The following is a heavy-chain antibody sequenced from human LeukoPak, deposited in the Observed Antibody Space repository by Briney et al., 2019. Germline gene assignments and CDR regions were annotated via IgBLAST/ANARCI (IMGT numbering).Heavy chain of an antibody. CDR2: IYPRDSDT. J-gene: IGHJ4*02. D-gene: IGHD2-2*01. CDR1: GYSFSTYW. V-gene: IGHV5-51*01. Sequence: GESLEISCKGSGYSFSTYWIGWVRQMPGKGLEWMGIIYPRDSDTRYSPSFQGQVTISADKSISTAYLQWSSLKASDTAMYYCAKIDRQYCSRSSCYALDYWGQGTQVTVSS. CDR3: AKIDRQYCSRSSCYALDY.